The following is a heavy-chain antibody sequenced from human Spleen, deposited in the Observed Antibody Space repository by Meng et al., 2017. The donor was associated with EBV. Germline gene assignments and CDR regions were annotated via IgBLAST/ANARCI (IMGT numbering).Heavy chain of an antibody. CDR1: GYTFTRAA. D-gene: IGHD3-3*01. V-gene: IGHV1-18*01. CDR2: IRTYNEQT. CDR3: ARDQGVASALDY. Sequence: QLVQSGAEVKKSGASVKVSCKASGYTFTRAAISWVRQAPGQGLEWMGWIRTYNEQTNYAQKFQGRVTMTIDTSTSTAFMELMSLESDDTAVYYCARDQGVASALDYWGQGTLVTVSS. J-gene: IGHJ4*02.